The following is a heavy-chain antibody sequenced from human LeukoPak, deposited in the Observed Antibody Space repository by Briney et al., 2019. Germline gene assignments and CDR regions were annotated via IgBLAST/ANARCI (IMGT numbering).Heavy chain of an antibody. CDR1: GYTFTGYY. J-gene: IGHJ4*02. CDR3: ARVPFSEYYFDY. D-gene: IGHD2/OR15-2a*01. CDR2: INPNSGGT. V-gene: IGHV1-2*02. Sequence: GASVKVSCKASGYTFTGYYMHWVRQAPGQGLEWTGWINPNSGGTNYAQKFQGRVTMTRDTSISTAYMELSRLRSDDTAVYYCARVPFSEYYFDYWGQGTLVTVSS.